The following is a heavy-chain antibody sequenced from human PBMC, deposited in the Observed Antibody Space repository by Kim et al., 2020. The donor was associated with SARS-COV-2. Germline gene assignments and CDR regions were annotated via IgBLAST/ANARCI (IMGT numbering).Heavy chain of an antibody. D-gene: IGHD3-22*01. CDR1: GVSITSLY. J-gene: IGHJ4*02. Sequence: SETLSLTCTVSGVSITSLYWSWFRQPRGKGLEWIGNVFHIGNTNYNPSLKSRVTMSVDTSKSQFSLNLNSLTTADTAVYFCASPGFSSGSSGYFYQLWGRGTLVTVSS. CDR2: VFHIGNT. V-gene: IGHV4-59*11. CDR3: ASPGFSSGSSGYFYQL.